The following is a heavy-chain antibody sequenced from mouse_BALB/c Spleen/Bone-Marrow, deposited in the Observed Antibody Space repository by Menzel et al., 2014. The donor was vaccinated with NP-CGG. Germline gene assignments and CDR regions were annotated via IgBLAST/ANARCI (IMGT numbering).Heavy chain of an antibody. CDR2: ISTYPGNT. CDR3: ARGIYYDSTWFAY. Sequence: VKVVESGPELVRPGVSVKISCKGSGYTFTDYAMHWVKQSHAKSLEWIGVISTYPGNTNYNQKFKGKATMTVDKSSSTAYMELARLTSEDSAIYYCARGIYYDSTWFAYWGQGTLVTVSA. D-gene: IGHD2-4*01. J-gene: IGHJ3*01. CDR1: GYTFTDYA. V-gene: IGHV1-67*01.